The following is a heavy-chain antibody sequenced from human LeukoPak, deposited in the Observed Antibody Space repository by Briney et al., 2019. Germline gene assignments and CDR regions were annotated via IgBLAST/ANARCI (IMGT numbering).Heavy chain of an antibody. CDR1: GLTFSNYW. CDR3: ARADWDTAMIDY. J-gene: IGHJ4*02. D-gene: IGHD5-18*01. Sequence: GGSLRLSCAVSGLTFSNYWMHWVRQAPGKGLVWVSRIYNDGSSTSYADSVKGRFTISRDNSKNTLYLQMNSLRAEDTAVYYCARADWDTAMIDYWGQGTLVTVSS. V-gene: IGHV3-74*01. CDR2: IYNDGSST.